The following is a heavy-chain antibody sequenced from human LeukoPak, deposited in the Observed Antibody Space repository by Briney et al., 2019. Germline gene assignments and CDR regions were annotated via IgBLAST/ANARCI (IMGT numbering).Heavy chain of an antibody. CDR3: ASYTAYYYDSSGRYSFDY. CDR2: ISGSGGNT. Sequence: GGSLRLSCAASGFTFSSYAMSWVRQAPGKGLEWVSGISGSGGNTYYADSVKGRFTISRDNSKNTLSLQMNSLRAEDTAVYCCASYTAYYYDSSGRYSFDYWGQGTLVTVSS. V-gene: IGHV3-23*01. CDR1: GFTFSSYA. D-gene: IGHD3-22*01. J-gene: IGHJ4*02.